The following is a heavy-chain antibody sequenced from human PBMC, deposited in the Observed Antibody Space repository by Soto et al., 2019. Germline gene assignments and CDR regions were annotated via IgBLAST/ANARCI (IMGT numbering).Heavy chain of an antibody. V-gene: IGHV1-3*01. Sequence: QAQLVQSGAEVKKPGASVKVSCKASGYTFTSYAMHWVRQAPGQRLEWMGWINAGNGNTKYSQKFQGRVTITRDTSASTASVEMRSLRSEATAVYYCARSIVVVTALDYWGQGTLVTVSS. CDR2: INAGNGNT. CDR1: GYTFTSYA. J-gene: IGHJ4*02. CDR3: ARSIVVVTALDY. D-gene: IGHD2-21*02.